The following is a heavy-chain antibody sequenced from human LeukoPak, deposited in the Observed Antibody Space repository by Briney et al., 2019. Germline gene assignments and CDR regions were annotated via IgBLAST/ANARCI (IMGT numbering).Heavy chain of an antibody. V-gene: IGHV3-23*01. CDR2: ISGSGGST. CDR3: AKRGVVIRVILVGFHKEAYYFDS. D-gene: IGHD3-22*01. CDR1: GITLSNHG. J-gene: IGHJ4*02. Sequence: GGSLRLSCAVSGITLSNHGMSWVRQAPGKGLEWVAGISGSGGSTNYADSVKGRFTISRDNPKNTLYLQMNSLRAEDTAVYFCAKRGVVIRVILVGFHKEAYYFDSWGRGALVTVSS.